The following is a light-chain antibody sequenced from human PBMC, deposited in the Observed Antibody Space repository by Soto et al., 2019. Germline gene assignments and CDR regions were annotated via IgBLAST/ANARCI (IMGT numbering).Light chain of an antibody. V-gene: IGKV3-11*01. CDR2: DTS. CDR3: QHRSNWPLT. Sequence: EVVMTQSPATLSVSPGEGVTLSCRASQGIGDTLTWYQHKPGQTPRLLIYDTSTRATGVPARFSGSGSGTDFTLTISSLEPEDFAVYYCQHRSNWPLTFGGGTKVDIK. J-gene: IGKJ4*01. CDR1: QGIGDT.